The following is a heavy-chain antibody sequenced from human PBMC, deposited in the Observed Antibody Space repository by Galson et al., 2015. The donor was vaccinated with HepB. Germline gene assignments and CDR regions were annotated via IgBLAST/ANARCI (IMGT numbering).Heavy chain of an antibody. CDR1: GFSFSNHG. CDR2: ISYDESHQ. Sequence: SLRLSCAASGFSFSNHGMHWVRQAPGKGLEWVAVISYDESHQYYADSVKGRFTISRDNSKNTLYLQMNSLRPEDTAIYYCMKDLIRGGDYWGRGTLVTVSS. J-gene: IGHJ4*02. CDR3: MKDLIRGGDY. D-gene: IGHD2-15*01. V-gene: IGHV3-30*18.